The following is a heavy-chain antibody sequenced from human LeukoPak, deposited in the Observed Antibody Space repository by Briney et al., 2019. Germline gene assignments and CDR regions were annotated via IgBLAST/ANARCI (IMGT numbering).Heavy chain of an antibody. CDR2: ITMDSVR. CDR1: GFSLSDYG. Sequence: GGSLRLSCSASGFSLSDYGMSWVRQAPGKGLEWISYITMDSVRFYADSVKGRFTISRDNGKNSVYLQMNSLRDDDTAVYYCTRGRYQFLGPNDHWGQGSLVTVSS. V-gene: IGHV3-48*02. CDR3: TRGRYQFLGPNDH. J-gene: IGHJ4*02. D-gene: IGHD2-2*01.